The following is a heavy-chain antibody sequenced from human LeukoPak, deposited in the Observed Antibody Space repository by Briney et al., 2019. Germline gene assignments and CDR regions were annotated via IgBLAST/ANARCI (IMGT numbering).Heavy chain of an antibody. Sequence: GGSLRLSCAASGFTFSSYGMHWVRQAPGKGLEWVAVIWYDGSNKYYADSVKGRFTISRDNSKNTLYLQMNSLRAEDTAVYYCDPISDVWRPGGQGTLVTVSS. CDR3: DPISDVWRP. D-gene: IGHD2-21*01. V-gene: IGHV3-33*01. CDR2: IWYDGSNK. CDR1: GFTFSSYG. J-gene: IGHJ4*02.